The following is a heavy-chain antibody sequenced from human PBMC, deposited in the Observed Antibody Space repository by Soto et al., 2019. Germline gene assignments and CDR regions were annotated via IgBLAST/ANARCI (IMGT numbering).Heavy chain of an antibody. CDR1: GYSVTELS. V-gene: IGHV1-24*01. D-gene: IGHD6-13*01. CDR2: FEPEEDQT. J-gene: IGHJ2*01. Sequence: ASVKVSCKVSGYSVTELSLHWVRQAPGKGLGWRGGFEPEEDQTCYAQEFQGRVTVTEDTSTDTAYMELSSLRSDDTAVYYCATGRSRWLKKTSWYFDLRGRGTVVTVSS. CDR3: ATGRSRWLKKTSWYFDL.